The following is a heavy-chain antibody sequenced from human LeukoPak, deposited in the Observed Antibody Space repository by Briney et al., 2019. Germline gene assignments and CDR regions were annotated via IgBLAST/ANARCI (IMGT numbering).Heavy chain of an antibody. CDR2: IIVGSGRT. CDR1: GGTFSSYA. D-gene: IGHD1-26*01. V-gene: IGHV1-58*02. CDR3: AAELYSGTYGRCCSFAF. Sequence: ASVKVSCKASGGTFSSYAISWVRQAPGQGLEWMGWIIVGSGRTHYAQNLQERLTITRDMSTNTAYMELSSLRSEDTAVYYCAAELYSGTYGRCCSFAFWGQGTPVTVSS. J-gene: IGHJ4*02.